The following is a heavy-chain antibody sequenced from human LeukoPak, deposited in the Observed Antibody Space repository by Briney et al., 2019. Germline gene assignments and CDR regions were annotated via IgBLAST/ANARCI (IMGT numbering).Heavy chain of an antibody. V-gene: IGHV3-73*01. CDR2: IRSKANTYAT. CDR3: TRLAHDRADPFDI. J-gene: IGHJ3*02. CDR1: GFTFSSSA. D-gene: IGHD1-1*01. Sequence: GGSLRLSCAASGFTFSSSAIHWVRQASGKGLEWVGRIRSKANTYATAYVASVKGRFTISRDDSKNTAFLQMNSLKTEDTAVYYCTRLAHDRADPFDIWGQGTMVTVSS.